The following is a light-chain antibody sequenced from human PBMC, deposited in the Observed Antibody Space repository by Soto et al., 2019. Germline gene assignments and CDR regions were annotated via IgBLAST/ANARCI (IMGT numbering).Light chain of an antibody. V-gene: IGKV3D-20*02. Sequence: EIVLTQSPGTLSLSPGERATLSCRASQSVSGDYLAWYQQKPGQAPRLLMYDASKRATGIPARFSGSGSGTDFTLTISSLEPEDFAVYYCQQRTIWPPSITFGQGTRLEIK. CDR1: QSVSGDY. CDR2: DAS. CDR3: QQRTIWPPSIT. J-gene: IGKJ5*01.